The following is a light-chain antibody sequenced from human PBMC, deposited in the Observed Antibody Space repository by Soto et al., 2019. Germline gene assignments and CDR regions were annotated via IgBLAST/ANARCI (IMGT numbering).Light chain of an antibody. CDR1: SSNIGAGYD. J-gene: IGLJ1*01. CDR2: GNS. V-gene: IGLV1-40*01. Sequence: QSVLTQPPSVSGAPGQRVTISCTGSSSNIGAGYDVHWYQQLPGTAPKLLIYGNSNRPSGVPDRFSGSKSGTSASLAITGLQAEDEAEYYCQSYDSSPSGYVFGTGTKVTVL. CDR3: QSYDSSPSGYV.